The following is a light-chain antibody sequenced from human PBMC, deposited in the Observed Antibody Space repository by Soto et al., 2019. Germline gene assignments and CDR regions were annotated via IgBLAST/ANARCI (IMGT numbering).Light chain of an antibody. J-gene: IGKJ1*01. CDR1: QSISSW. Sequence: DIQMTQSPSTLSASVGDRVTITCRASQSISSWLAWYQQKPGKAPKLLIYKASSLERGVPSRFSGSGSGTEFTLTISSLQPDDFATYYCQQFHSFSPTFGQGTKVEIK. CDR3: QQFHSFSPT. CDR2: KAS. V-gene: IGKV1-5*03.